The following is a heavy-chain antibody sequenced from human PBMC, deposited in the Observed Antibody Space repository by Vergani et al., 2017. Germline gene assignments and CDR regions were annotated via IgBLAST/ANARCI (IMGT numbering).Heavy chain of an antibody. Sequence: QVQLVQSGAEVKKPGASVKVSCKASGYTFTSYGISWVRQAPGQGLEWMGWISAYNGNTNYAQKLQGRVTMTTDTATNTTDMELRSLISDDTYVYYCASARYDISGYYSRPLNYWGQGTLVTVSS. J-gene: IGHJ4*02. CDR1: GYTFTSYG. D-gene: IGHD3-22*01. V-gene: IGHV1-18*01. CDR2: ISAYNGNT. CDR3: ASARYDISGYYSRPLNY.